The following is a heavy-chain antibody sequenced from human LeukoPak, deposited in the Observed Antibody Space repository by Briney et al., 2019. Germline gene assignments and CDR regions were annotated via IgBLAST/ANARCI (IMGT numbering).Heavy chain of an antibody. CDR3: ARGRSYNEILTGYGDYYYYMDV. CDR1: GGSITRYY. Sequence: PSETLSLTCSVSGGSITRYYWSWIRQTPGKGLEWIGSVSRSGKTSFNSSLKSRVTISTDTSKTTLSLRLSSVTAADTAVYYCARGRSYNEILTGYGDYYYYMDVWGKGTTVTVSS. D-gene: IGHD3-9*01. J-gene: IGHJ6*03. V-gene: IGHV4-59*01. CDR2: VSRSGKT.